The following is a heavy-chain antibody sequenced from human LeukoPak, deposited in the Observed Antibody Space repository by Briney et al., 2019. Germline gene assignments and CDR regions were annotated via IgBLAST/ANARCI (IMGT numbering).Heavy chain of an antibody. Sequence: GESLKITCKGSRYSFTSYWIGWVRQMPGKGLEWMGIIYPTDSDARYSPSFQGQVTISVDKSISTVYLQWNSLKASDSAMYYCGASPSPTGTERYYWGQGTLVTVSS. V-gene: IGHV5-51*01. J-gene: IGHJ4*02. CDR1: RYSFTSYW. D-gene: IGHD1-1*01. CDR2: IYPTDSDA. CDR3: GASPSPTGTERYY.